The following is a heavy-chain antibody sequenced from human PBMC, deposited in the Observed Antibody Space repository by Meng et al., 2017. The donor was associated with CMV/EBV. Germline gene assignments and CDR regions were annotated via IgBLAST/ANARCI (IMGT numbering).Heavy chain of an antibody. Sequence: SETLSLTCAVYGGSFSGYYWSWVRQPPGKGLEWIGEINHSGSNNYNTSLKSRVTISVDTSKNQFSLKLSSVTAADTAVYYCARYGMGAPAFGDYYYYGMDVWGQGTTVTVSS. CDR1: GGSFSGYY. CDR3: ARYGMGAPAFGDYYYYGMDV. CDR2: INHSGSN. D-gene: IGHD2-2*01. V-gene: IGHV4-34*01. J-gene: IGHJ6*02.